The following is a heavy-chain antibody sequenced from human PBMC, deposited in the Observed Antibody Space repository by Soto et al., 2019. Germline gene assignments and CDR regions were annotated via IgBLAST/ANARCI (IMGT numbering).Heavy chain of an antibody. CDR1: GFTFSSYA. Sequence: QVQLVESGGGVVQPGRSLRLSCAASGFTFSSYAMHWVRQAPGKGLEWVAVISYDGSNKYYADSVKGRFTISRDNSKNTLYLQMNSLRAEDTAVYYCARDNGERTAAGEFDYWGQGTLVTVSS. D-gene: IGHD6-13*01. CDR3: ARDNGERTAAGEFDY. V-gene: IGHV3-30-3*01. CDR2: ISYDGSNK. J-gene: IGHJ4*02.